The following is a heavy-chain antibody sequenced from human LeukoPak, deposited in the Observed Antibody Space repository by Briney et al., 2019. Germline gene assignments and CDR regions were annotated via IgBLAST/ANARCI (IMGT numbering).Heavy chain of an antibody. Sequence: GGSLRLSCAASGFTFNSFGMSWVRQAPGKGLEWVSAISGSGGTIYYADSVKGRFTISRDNSENTLHLQMNSLRADDTAVYYCAKGRTDTARIPIYWGQGTLVTVSS. CDR3: AKGRTDTARIPIY. D-gene: IGHD5-18*01. V-gene: IGHV3-23*01. J-gene: IGHJ4*02. CDR1: GFTFNSFG. CDR2: ISGSGGTI.